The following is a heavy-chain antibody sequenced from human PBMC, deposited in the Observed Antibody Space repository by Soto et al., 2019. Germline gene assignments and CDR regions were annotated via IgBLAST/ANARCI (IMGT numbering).Heavy chain of an antibody. CDR1: GYTLTELS. D-gene: IGHD2-15*01. V-gene: IGHV1-3*01. CDR2: INAGNGNR. Sequence: ASVKVCCKVPGYTLTELSRHWVRQAPGKGREWMGWINAGNGNRKYSQKFQGRVTITRDTSASTAYMELSSLRSEDTAVYYCARGPGGPDGPGDYWGQGTLVTVSS. J-gene: IGHJ4*02. CDR3: ARGPGGPDGPGDY.